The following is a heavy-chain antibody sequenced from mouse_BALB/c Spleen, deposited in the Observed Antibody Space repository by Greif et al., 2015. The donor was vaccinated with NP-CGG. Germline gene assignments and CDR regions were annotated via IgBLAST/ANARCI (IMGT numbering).Heavy chain of an antibody. CDR1: GYTFTDYV. V-gene: IGHV1-77*01. D-gene: IGHD3-3*01. Sequence: VQRVESGPELVKPGASVKMSCKASGYTFTDYVISWVKQRTGQGLEWIGEIYPGSGSTYYNGKFKGKATLTADKSSNTAYMQLSSLTSEDSAVYFCARGGTGFAYWGQGTLVTVSA. J-gene: IGHJ3*01. CDR3: ARGGTGFAY. CDR2: IYPGSGST.